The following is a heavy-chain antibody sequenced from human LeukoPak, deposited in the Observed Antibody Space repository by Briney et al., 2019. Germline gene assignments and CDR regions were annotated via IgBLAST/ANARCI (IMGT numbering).Heavy chain of an antibody. V-gene: IGHV3-15*01. CDR1: GSTFSNAW. CDR2: IKSKTDGGTT. CDR3: TTDLGYCSGGSCYSFDY. D-gene: IGHD2-15*01. J-gene: IGHJ4*02. Sequence: GGSLRLSCAASGSTFSNAWMSWVRQAPGKGLEWVGRIKSKTDGGTTDYAAPVKGRFTISRDDSKNTLYLQMNSLKTEDTAVYYCTTDLGYCSGGSCYSFDYWGQGTLVTVSS.